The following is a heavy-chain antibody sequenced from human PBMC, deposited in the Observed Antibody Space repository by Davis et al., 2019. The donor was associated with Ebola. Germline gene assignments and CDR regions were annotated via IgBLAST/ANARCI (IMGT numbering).Heavy chain of an antibody. CDR1: GFTFSSYG. V-gene: IGHV3-30*03. CDR3: TTVGVTLGDGMDV. Sequence: PGGSLRLSCAASGFTFSSYGMHWVRQAPGKGLEWVAVISYDGSNKYYADSVKGRFTISRDNSKNTLYLQMNSLKTEDTAVYYCTTVGVTLGDGMDVWGKGTTVTVSS. D-gene: IGHD3-10*01. CDR2: ISYDGSNK. J-gene: IGHJ6*04.